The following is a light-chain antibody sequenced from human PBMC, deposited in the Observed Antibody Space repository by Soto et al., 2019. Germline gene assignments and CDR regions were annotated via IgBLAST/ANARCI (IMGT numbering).Light chain of an antibody. CDR3: QQTDTLPST. Sequence: DIQMPQSPSSVSAAVGERVTITWRASQVMSSWLAWYQQKPGKAPKLLIFAASTLQSGVPSRFSGSGSRTDFTLTITSLQPEDIGTYYCQQTDTLPSTFGQGTRLEIK. CDR1: QVMSSW. CDR2: AAS. V-gene: IGKV1D-12*01. J-gene: IGKJ5*01.